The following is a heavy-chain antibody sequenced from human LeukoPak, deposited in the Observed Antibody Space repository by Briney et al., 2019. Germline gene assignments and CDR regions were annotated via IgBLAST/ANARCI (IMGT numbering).Heavy chain of an antibody. CDR2: IDPSDSHT. CDR1: GYSFTSYW. Sequence: GESLKISCKGSGYSFTSYWIGWVRQMPGKGLEWMGRIDPSDSHTKYSPSFQGHVTISGDESISTAYLQWSSLKASDTAMYYCARHFLGELPDMDVWGQGTTVTVSS. D-gene: IGHD1-26*01. V-gene: IGHV5-10-1*01. J-gene: IGHJ6*02. CDR3: ARHFLGELPDMDV.